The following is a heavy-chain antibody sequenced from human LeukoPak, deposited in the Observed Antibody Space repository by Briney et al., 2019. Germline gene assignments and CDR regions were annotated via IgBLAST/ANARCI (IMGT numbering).Heavy chain of an antibody. J-gene: IGHJ4*02. V-gene: IGHV3-33*01. CDR2: IWYDGSNK. D-gene: IGHD6-13*01. CDR3: ARDAGSSSWSDY. CDR1: GFTFSSYG. Sequence: GGSLRLSCAASGFTFSSYGMHWVRQAPGKGLEWVAVIWYDGSNKYYADSVKSRFTISRDNSKNTLYLQMNSLRAEDTAVYYCARDAGSSSWSDYWGQGTLVTVSS.